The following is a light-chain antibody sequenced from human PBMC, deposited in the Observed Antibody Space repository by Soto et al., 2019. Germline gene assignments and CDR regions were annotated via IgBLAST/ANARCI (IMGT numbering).Light chain of an antibody. V-gene: IGKV3-15*01. CDR3: QQYNNWPPWT. CDR2: GAS. J-gene: IGKJ1*01. CDR1: QSVSSN. Sequence: EIVMTQSPATLSVSPWERATLSCRASQSVSSNLAWYQRKPGQAPRLLVYGASTRATGIPARFSGSGSGTEFTLTISSLQSEDFAVYYCQQYNNWPPWTFGQGTKVDIK.